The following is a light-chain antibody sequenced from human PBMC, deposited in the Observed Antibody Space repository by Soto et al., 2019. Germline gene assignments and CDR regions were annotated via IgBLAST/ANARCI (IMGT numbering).Light chain of an antibody. CDR2: EVS. Sequence: QSVLTQPASVSGSPGQSITISCTGTSSDIGAYKYVSWYQHHSGKAPKLIIYEVSIRPSGISNRFSGSMSGNTASLTISGLQAEDEDDYYCSSYTSTSARVFGTGTKVTVL. CDR3: SSYTSTSARV. V-gene: IGLV2-14*01. J-gene: IGLJ1*01. CDR1: SSDIGAYKY.